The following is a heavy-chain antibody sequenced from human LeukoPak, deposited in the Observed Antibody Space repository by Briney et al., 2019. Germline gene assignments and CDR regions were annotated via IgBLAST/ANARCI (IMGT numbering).Heavy chain of an antibody. CDR2: VYSGGST. D-gene: IGHD3-22*01. J-gene: IGHJ4*02. CDR3: ARAPPYYYDSSGYYLVDY. V-gene: IGHV3-66*01. CDR1: GFTFSTYA. Sequence: TGGSLRLSCAASGFTFSTYAMHWVRQAPGKGLEWVSVVYSGGSTYYADSVKGRFTISRDNSKNTLYLQMNSLRAEDTAVYYCARAPPYYYDSSGYYLVDYWGQGTLVTVSS.